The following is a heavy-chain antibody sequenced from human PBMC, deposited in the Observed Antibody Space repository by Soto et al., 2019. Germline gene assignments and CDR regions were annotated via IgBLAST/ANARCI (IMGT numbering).Heavy chain of an antibody. V-gene: IGHV4-59*13. J-gene: IGHJ4*02. CDR2: IYYTGNT. Sequence: PSETLSLTCTVTGGSISTYYWSWIRQPPGKGLEWIGHIYYTGNTNYNPSLKSRVTISVDTSTNRFSLRLRSVSAADTAVYYCAREAYYDFWSGYYRPKHFDYWGQGTLVTVSS. CDR3: AREAYYDFWSGYYRPKHFDY. D-gene: IGHD3-3*01. CDR1: GGSISTYY.